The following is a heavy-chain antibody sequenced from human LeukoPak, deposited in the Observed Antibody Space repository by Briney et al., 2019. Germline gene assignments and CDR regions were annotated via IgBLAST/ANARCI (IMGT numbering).Heavy chain of an antibody. D-gene: IGHD6-13*01. CDR1: GFAFSSYA. CDR3: AKDWGRQQLALFDY. V-gene: IGHV3-64*01. J-gene: IGHJ4*02. CDR2: ISSNGGST. Sequence: PGGSLRLSCAASGFAFSSYAMHWVRQAPGKGLEYVSAISSNGGSTYYANSVKGRFTISRDNSKNTLYLQMNSLRAEDTAVYYCAKDWGRQQLALFDYWGQGTLVTVSS.